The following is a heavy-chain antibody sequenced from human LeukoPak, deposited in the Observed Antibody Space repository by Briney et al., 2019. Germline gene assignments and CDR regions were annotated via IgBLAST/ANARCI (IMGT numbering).Heavy chain of an antibody. CDR2: IYYNGDT. CDR3: ARPSYGWGATAFDY. J-gene: IGHJ4*02. V-gene: IGHV4-59*08. CDR1: GDSISSSY. D-gene: IGHD1-26*01. Sequence: PSETLSLTCTVSGDSISSSYWDWIRQPPGRGLEWIGYIYYNGDTNYNPSLKSRVTISVDTSKNQFSLKLSSVTAADTAVYYCARPSYGWGATAFDYWGQGTLVTVSS.